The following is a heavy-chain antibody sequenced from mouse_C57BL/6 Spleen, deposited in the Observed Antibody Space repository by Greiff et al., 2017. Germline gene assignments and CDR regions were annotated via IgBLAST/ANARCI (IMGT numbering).Heavy chain of an antibody. J-gene: IGHJ3*01. CDR1: GYTFTDHT. V-gene: IGHV1-78*01. D-gene: IGHD2-5*01. CDR3: ARSAVYYSNYDGWFAY. Sequence: VQLQQSDAELVKPGASVKISCKVSGYTFTDHTIHWMKQRPEQGLEWIGYIYPRDGSTKYNAKFKGKATLTADKSSSTAYMQLNSLTSEDSAVYFCARSAVYYSNYDGWFAYWGQGTLVTVSA. CDR2: IYPRDGST.